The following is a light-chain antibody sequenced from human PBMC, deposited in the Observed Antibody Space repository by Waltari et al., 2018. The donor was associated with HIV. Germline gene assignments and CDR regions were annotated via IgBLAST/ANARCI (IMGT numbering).Light chain of an antibody. CDR1: GGSIDNYY. CDR2: EDN. Sequence: NFMLTQPHSVSESAGETVTISCTRSGGSIDNYYVPWYQQRPGSAPTTVIYEDNKRPSVVPDRFSGSIDSSSNSASLTISGLKTEDESDYYCQSYYLSIVVFGGGTKLTVL. CDR3: QSYYLSIVV. J-gene: IGLJ2*01. V-gene: IGLV6-57*04.